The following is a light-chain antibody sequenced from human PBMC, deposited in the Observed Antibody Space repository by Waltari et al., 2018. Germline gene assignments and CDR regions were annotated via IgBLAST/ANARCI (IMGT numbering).Light chain of an antibody. Sequence: DIQLTQSPSSLSASVGDRVTITCRASQSIATRLKWYQQKPGKAPQLLIYVASTFQSGVPSRFSGSGSGAEFTRTISSLQPEDIATCSCQESYSSLYTFGQGTKVEIK. V-gene: IGKV1-39*01. CDR3: QESYSSLYT. J-gene: IGKJ2*01. CDR1: QSIATR. CDR2: VAS.